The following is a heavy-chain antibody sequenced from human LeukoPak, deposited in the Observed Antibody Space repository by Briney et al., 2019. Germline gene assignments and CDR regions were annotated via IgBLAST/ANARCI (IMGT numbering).Heavy chain of an antibody. CDR2: MKQDGGEI. D-gene: IGHD2-2*01. CDR1: GFTFNKYW. CDR3: ARAPIVVVPAAKSYYMDV. J-gene: IGHJ6*03. V-gene: IGHV3-7*01. Sequence: GGSLRLSCVVSGFTFNKYWMSWVRQAPGKGLEWVATMKQDGGEIYYVDSVRGRFTISRDNSKNTLYLQMNSLRAEDTAVYYCARAPIVVVPAAKSYYMDVWGKGTTVTVSS.